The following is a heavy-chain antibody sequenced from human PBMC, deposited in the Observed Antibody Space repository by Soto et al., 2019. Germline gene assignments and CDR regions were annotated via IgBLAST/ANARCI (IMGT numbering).Heavy chain of an antibody. J-gene: IGHJ6*02. Sequence: GGSLRLSCAASGFTFSSYAMHWVRQAPGKGLEWVAVISYDGSNKYYAESVKGRFTISRDNSKNTLFLQMNSLRAEDTAVYYCARGEIVSITFYYYFAMDVWGQGTTVTVSS. CDR2: ISYDGSNK. CDR1: GFTFSSYA. CDR3: ARGEIVSITFYYYFAMDV. D-gene: IGHD2-15*01. V-gene: IGHV3-30-3*01.